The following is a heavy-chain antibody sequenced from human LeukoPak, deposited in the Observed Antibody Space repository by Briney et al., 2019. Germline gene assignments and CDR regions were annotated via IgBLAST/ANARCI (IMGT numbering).Heavy chain of an antibody. CDR3: ARDSSGYQ. V-gene: IGHV3-7*01. J-gene: IGHJ4*02. CDR2: IKEDGSEK. D-gene: IGHD3-22*01. Sequence: GGPLRLSCAASGFTFSTYWMSWVRQAPGKGLEWVANIKEDGSEKYYGDSVKGRFTISRDNAKNPLYLQMNSLRAEDTAVYYCARDSSGYQWGQGTLVTVSS. CDR1: GFTFSTYW.